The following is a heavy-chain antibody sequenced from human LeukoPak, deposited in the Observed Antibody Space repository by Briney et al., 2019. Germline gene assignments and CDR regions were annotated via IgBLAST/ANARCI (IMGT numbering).Heavy chain of an antibody. CDR3: AKDMGGGSRWSPLNY. J-gene: IGHJ4*02. D-gene: IGHD6-13*01. V-gene: IGHV3-9*01. CDR2: ISWNRGNI. CDR1: GFTFDDYA. Sequence: PGGSLRLSCAASGFTFDDYAMHWVRQAPGKGLEWVSGISWNRGNIDYADSVKGRFTISRDNAKNSLYLQMNSLRAEDTALYYCAKDMGGGSRWSPLNYWGQGTLVTVSS.